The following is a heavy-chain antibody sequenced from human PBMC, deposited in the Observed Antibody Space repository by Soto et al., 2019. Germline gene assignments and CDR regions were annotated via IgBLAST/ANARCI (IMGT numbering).Heavy chain of an antibody. Sequence: SVKVSCKASGGTFSSYAISWVRQAPGQGLEWMGGIIPIFGTANYAQKFQGRVTITADESTSTAYMELSSLRSEDTAVYYCAFSAPAPIFGVVTAFDYWGQGTLVTVSS. CDR2: IIPIFGTA. CDR3: AFSAPAPIFGVVTAFDY. D-gene: IGHD3-3*01. CDR1: GGTFSSYA. V-gene: IGHV1-69*13. J-gene: IGHJ4*02.